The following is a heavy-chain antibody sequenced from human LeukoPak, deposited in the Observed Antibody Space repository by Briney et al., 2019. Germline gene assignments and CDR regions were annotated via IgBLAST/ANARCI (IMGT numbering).Heavy chain of an antibody. CDR2: IYSGGST. CDR3: ARAGYSSLGDYFDY. J-gene: IGHJ4*02. V-gene: IGHV3-53*01. Sequence: GGSLRLSCAASGFTVSSNYMSWVRQAPGKGLEWVSVIYSGGSTYYADSVKGRFTISRDNSKNTLYLQMNSLRAEDTAVYYCARAGYSSLGDYFDYWGQGTLVTVSS. CDR1: GFTVSSNY. D-gene: IGHD6-13*01.